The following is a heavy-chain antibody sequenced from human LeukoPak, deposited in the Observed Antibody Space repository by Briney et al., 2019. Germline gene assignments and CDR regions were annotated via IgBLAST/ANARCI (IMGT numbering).Heavy chain of an antibody. J-gene: IGHJ4*02. CDR3: AREAYYYDSSGYRKFDY. CDR1: GGSISSYY. D-gene: IGHD3-22*01. V-gene: IGHV4-4*07. CDR2: IYTSGST. Sequence: PSETLSLTCTVSGGSISSYYWSWIRQPAGKGLEWIGRIYTSGSTNYNPSLKSRVTMSVDTSKNQFSLKLSSVTAADTAVYYCAREAYYYDSSGYRKFDYWGQGTLVTVSS.